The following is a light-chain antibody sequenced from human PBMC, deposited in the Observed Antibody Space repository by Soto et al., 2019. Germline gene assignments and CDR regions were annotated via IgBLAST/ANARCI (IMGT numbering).Light chain of an antibody. CDR3: SSYTSSSPVG. V-gene: IGLV2-14*01. Sequence: QSALTQPASVSGSPGQSITISCTGTSSDVGGYNYVSWYQQHPGKAPKLMIYDVSNRPSGVSNRFSGSKSGNTASLTISGLQAEDEADEYCSSYTSSSPVGFGGGTKLTVL. J-gene: IGLJ2*01. CDR2: DVS. CDR1: SSDVGGYNY.